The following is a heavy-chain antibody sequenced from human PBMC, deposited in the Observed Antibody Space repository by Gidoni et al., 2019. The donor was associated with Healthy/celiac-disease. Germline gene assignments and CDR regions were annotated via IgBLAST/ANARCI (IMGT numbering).Heavy chain of an antibody. J-gene: IGHJ4*02. Sequence: QVQLQESGPGLVKPSQTLSLTCTVSGVSISSGDYYWRWIRQPPGKGLEWIGYIYYSGSTYYNPSLKSRVTISVDTSKNQFSLKLSSVTAADTAVYYCARERVGAVDFDYWGQGTLVTVSS. CDR2: IYYSGST. CDR3: ARERVGAVDFDY. CDR1: GVSISSGDYY. D-gene: IGHD1-26*01. V-gene: IGHV4-30-4*01.